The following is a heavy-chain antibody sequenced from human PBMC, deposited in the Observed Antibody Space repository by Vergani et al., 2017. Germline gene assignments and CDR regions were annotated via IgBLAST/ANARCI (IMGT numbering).Heavy chain of an antibody. V-gene: IGHV1-69-2*01. CDR2: VDPEDGET. D-gene: IGHD3-22*01. J-gene: IGHJ4*02. Sequence: EVQLVQSGAEVKKPGATVKISCKVSGYTFTDYYMHWVQQAPGKGLEWMGLVDPEDGETIYAEKFQGRVTITADTSTDTAYMKLSSLRSEDTAVYYCATDARDYYDSSGSYFDYWGQGTLVTVSS. CDR1: GYTFTDYY. CDR3: ATDARDYYDSSGSYFDY.